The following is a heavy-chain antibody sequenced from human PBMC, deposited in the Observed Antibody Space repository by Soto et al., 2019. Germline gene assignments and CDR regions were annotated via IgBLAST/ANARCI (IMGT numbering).Heavy chain of an antibody. CDR2: IHPGDSDT. CDR1: GGSCTSYG. V-gene: IGHV5-51*01. J-gene: IGHJ6*02. Sequence: GAGGSCTSYGVSWMSQMPGKGLEWMGRIHPGDSDTSYSPSFQGQVTISADRSITTAYLQWSSLKASDTAMYYCAKHGANYFTFYGMDVWGQGTTVT. D-gene: IGHD1-7*01. CDR3: AKHGANYFTFYGMDV.